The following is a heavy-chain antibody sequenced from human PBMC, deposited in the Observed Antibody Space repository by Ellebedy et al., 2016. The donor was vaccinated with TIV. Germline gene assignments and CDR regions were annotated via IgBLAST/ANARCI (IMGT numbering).Heavy chain of an antibody. Sequence: MPGGSLRLSCTVSGGSISDTSYYWDWIRQPPGKGLEWIGSIHYIGSTYYNPSLKSRFTISVDTSKDQFSLRLSSVTAADTAVYYCARRERSFYDTTGYQKWFDSWGQGTLVTVSS. CDR2: IHYIGST. D-gene: IGHD3-22*01. J-gene: IGHJ5*01. CDR1: GGSISDTSYY. CDR3: ARRERSFYDTTGYQKWFDS. V-gene: IGHV4-39*01.